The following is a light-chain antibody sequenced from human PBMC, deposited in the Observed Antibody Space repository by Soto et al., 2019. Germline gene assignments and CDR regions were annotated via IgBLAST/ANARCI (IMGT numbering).Light chain of an antibody. CDR3: GSYASSLYV. CDR2: EVA. J-gene: IGLJ1*01. V-gene: IGLV2-14*01. CDR1: SSDVGSSDY. Sequence: QSALTQPASVSGSPGQSITISCTGTSSDVGSSDYVSWYQQHPGKAPKLMIYEVANRPSGFSNRFSGSKSGNTASLTISGLQAEDEADYYCGSYASSLYVFGTGTKVTVL.